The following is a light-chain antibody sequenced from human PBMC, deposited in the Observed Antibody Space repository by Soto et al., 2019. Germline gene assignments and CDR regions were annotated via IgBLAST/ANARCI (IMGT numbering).Light chain of an antibody. CDR2: VAS. J-gene: IGKJ5*01. Sequence: EIVLTQSPDTLSLSPGERATLSCRASQSVSSSYLAWYQQKPGQAPRLLIYVASSRATGIPDRFSGSGSGTDFTLTISRLEPEDFAVYYCQQYGSSPPFTFGQGTRLEIK. CDR1: QSVSSSY. CDR3: QQYGSSPPFT. V-gene: IGKV3-20*01.